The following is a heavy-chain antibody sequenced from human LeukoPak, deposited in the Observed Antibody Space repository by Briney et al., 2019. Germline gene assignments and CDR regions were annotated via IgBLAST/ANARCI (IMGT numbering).Heavy chain of an antibody. CDR3: ARRPGWFDP. V-gene: IGHV4-4*02. CDR2: NDHSGST. J-gene: IGHJ5*02. Sequence: SETLSLTCVVSGGSISSNNWWSWVRQPPGKGLEWRGENDHSGSTNYNPSLKRRVTISVDKSKSQFSLKVSYVTAADTAVYYCARRPGWFDPWGQGALVTVSS. CDR1: GGSISSNNW.